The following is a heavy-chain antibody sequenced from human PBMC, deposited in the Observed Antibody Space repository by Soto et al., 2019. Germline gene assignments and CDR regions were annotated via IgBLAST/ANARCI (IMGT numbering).Heavy chain of an antibody. CDR1: GYTFTGYY. J-gene: IGHJ5*02. CDR3: ARDLSARGVNWFDP. D-gene: IGHD3-10*01. Sequence: ASVKVSCKASGYTFTGYYMHWVRQAPGQGLEWMGWINPNSGGTNYAQKFQGWVTMTRDTSISTAYMELSRLRPDDTAVYYCARDLSARGVNWFDPWGQGTLVTVSS. CDR2: INPNSGGT. V-gene: IGHV1-2*04.